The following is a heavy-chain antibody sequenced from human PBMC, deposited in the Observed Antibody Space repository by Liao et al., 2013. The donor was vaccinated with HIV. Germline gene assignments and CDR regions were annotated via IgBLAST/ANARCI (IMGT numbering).Heavy chain of an antibody. J-gene: IGHJ4*02. CDR3: AASAH. Sequence: QLQLRESGPGLVKPSETLSLTCTVSGGSISGSRNSWGWIRQPPGKGLEWIGSIYYRGNTYYNPSLKSRVSISLDTSRNQLSLKLTSVTAADTAVYYCAASAHWGQGALVTVSS. CDR1: GGSISGSRNS. V-gene: IGHV4-39*07. CDR2: IYYRGNT.